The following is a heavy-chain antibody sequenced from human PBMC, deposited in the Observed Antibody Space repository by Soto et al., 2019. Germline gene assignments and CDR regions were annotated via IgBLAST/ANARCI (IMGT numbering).Heavy chain of an antibody. D-gene: IGHD2-2*02. CDR1: GFTFTSFA. CDR2: ISGSGGST. V-gene: IGHV3-23*01. J-gene: IGHJ3*02. CDR3: ARAPILGYCSSTSCYTGAFDI. Sequence: VGSLRLSCAASGFTFTSFAMSWVRQAQGKGREWVSAISGSGGSTYYADSVKGRFTISRDNSKNTLYLQMNSLRAEDTAVYYCARAPILGYCSSTSCYTGAFDIWGQGTMVTVSS.